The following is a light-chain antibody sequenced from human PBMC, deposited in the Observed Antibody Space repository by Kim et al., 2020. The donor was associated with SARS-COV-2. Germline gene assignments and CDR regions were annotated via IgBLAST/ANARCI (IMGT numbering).Light chain of an antibody. V-gene: IGLV3-21*04. Sequence: PGETTRISCGRHNIESKSVHWYQQKPGQAPVMVIHYDRDRPSGIPERFSGSNSRNTATLTISRVEAGDEADYYCQVWDGSSDHYVFGSGTKVTVL. J-gene: IGLJ1*01. CDR3: QVWDGSSDHYV. CDR2: YDR. CDR1: NIESKS.